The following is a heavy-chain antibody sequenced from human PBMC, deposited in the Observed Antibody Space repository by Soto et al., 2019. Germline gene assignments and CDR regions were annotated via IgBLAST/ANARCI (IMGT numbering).Heavy chain of an antibody. D-gene: IGHD5-12*01. V-gene: IGHV4-31*03. Sequence: QVQLQESGPGLVKPPQTLSLTCTVSGGSISSGGYYWSWIRQHPGKGLEWIAYIDYSGSTYYNPSLKSRVTISVDTSKNQFSLKLSSVTAADTAVYYCARRIVATIYYFDYWGQGTLVTVSS. CDR3: ARRIVATIYYFDY. CDR1: GGSISSGGYY. J-gene: IGHJ4*02. CDR2: IDYSGST.